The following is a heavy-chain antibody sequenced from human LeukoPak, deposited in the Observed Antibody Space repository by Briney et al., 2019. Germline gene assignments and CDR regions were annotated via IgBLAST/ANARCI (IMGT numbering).Heavy chain of an antibody. CDR2: ISYDGSNK. CDR1: GFTFSTYG. Sequence: GGSLRLSCAASGFTFSTYGMHWVRQAPGKGLEWVAIISYDGSNKYYADSVKGRFTISRVNSKNTLFLQMNSLRAEDTAVYYCAKLPAPEGYDYGSIDYWGQGTLVTVSS. V-gene: IGHV3-30*18. D-gene: IGHD5-18*01. CDR3: AKLPAPEGYDYGSIDY. J-gene: IGHJ4*02.